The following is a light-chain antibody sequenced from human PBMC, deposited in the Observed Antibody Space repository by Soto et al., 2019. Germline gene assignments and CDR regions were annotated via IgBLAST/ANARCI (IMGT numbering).Light chain of an antibody. V-gene: IGLV2-14*01. J-gene: IGLJ2*01. CDR2: EVT. Sequence: QSALTQPASVSGSPGQSITISCTGSNSDIGTYNYVSWYQQHPGKAPKLIIYEVTNRPSEVSDRFSGSKSGNTASLTISGLQSEDEALYHCSSYSSTTTYILFGGGTQLTVL. CDR1: NSDIGTYNY. CDR3: SSYSSTTTYIL.